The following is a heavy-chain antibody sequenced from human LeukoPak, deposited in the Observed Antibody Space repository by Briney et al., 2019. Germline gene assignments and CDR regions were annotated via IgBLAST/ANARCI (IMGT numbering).Heavy chain of an antibody. J-gene: IGHJ4*02. CDR1: GASISSSY. V-gene: IGHV4-59*01. CDR3: ARGSGWYYY. D-gene: IGHD6-19*01. CDR2: IYYTGNT. Sequence: SETLSLTCTVSGASISSSYWSWIRQSPGKGLEWIGYIYYTGNTNYNPSLKSRVTISVDTSKNQFSLKLSSVTAADTAVYYCARGSGWYYYWGQGTLVTVPS.